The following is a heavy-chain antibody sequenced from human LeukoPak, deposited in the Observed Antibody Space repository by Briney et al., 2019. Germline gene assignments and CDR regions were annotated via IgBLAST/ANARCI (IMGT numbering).Heavy chain of an antibody. Sequence: SVKVSCKASGGTFSSYAISWVRQAPGQGLEWMGRIIPIFGVANYAQKFQGRVTITADKSTSTAYMELSSLRSEDTAVYYCARAGDSSGYYPENLHHFDYWGQGTLVTVSS. J-gene: IGHJ4*02. CDR1: GGTFSSYA. CDR2: IIPIFGVA. CDR3: ARAGDSSGYYPENLHHFDY. V-gene: IGHV1-69*04. D-gene: IGHD3-22*01.